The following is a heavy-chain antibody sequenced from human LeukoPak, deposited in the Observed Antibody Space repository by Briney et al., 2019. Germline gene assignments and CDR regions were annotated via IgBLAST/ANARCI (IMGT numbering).Heavy chain of an antibody. CDR3: ARGLQACDY. J-gene: IGHJ4*02. D-gene: IGHD4-11*01. CDR1: GGSISSGGYY. Sequence: PSQTLSLTFTVSGGSISSGGYYWSWIRQPPGKGLEWIGYIYHSGSTYYNPSLKSRVTISVDRSKKQFSLKLSSVTAADTAVYYCARGLQACDYWGQGTLVTVSS. CDR2: IYHSGST. V-gene: IGHV4-30-2*01.